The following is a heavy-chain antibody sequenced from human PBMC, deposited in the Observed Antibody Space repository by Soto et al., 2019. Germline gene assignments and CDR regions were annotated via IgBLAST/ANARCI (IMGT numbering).Heavy chain of an antibody. CDR2: VYHTEDT. J-gene: IGHJ5*02. CDR1: GGTVASSHW. D-gene: IGHD2-21*02. CDR3: AREIVTAGGNNYFDP. Sequence: QVQLQESGPRLVKPSESLSLTCGVSGGTVASSHWWSWVRQSPGRGLEWIGNVYHTEDTNFNPSLQSRVTFSVDKSNNQFSLRLTSVTAADTAVYFCAREIVTAGGNNYFDPWGPGTLVTVSS. V-gene: IGHV4-4*02.